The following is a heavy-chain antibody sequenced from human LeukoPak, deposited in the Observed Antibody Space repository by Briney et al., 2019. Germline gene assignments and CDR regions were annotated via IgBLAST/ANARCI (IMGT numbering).Heavy chain of an antibody. D-gene: IGHD6-19*01. Sequence: GGSLRLSCAASGFTVSSNYMSWVRQAPGKGPEWVSVIYSGGSTYYADSVKGRFTISRDNSKNTLYLPMNSLRAEDTAVYYCSRVYKWLVLTFYYYYMDVWGKGTTVTVSS. J-gene: IGHJ6*03. CDR2: IYSGGST. CDR3: SRVYKWLVLTFYYYYMDV. V-gene: IGHV3-53*01. CDR1: GFTVSSNY.